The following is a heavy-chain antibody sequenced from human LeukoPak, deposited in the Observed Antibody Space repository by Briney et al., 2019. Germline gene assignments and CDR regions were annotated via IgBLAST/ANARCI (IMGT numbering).Heavy chain of an antibody. J-gene: IGHJ4*02. CDR2: IHYSGST. CDR3: ARHAYRRFDY. CDR1: GGSISSYY. V-gene: IGHV4-59*08. D-gene: IGHD3-16*01. Sequence: PSETLSLTCTVSGGSISSYYWSWIRQPPGKGLEWIGYIHYSGSTNYNPSLKSRVTISVDTSKNQFSLKLSSVTAADTAVYYCARHAYRRFDYWGQGTLVTVSS.